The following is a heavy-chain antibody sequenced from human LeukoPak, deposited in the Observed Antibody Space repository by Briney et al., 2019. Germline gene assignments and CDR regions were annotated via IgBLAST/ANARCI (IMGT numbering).Heavy chain of an antibody. D-gene: IGHD2-15*01. CDR2: IYYSGST. V-gene: IGHV4-30-4*01. Sequence: SETLSLTCTVSGGSTRSGGYYWSWIRQPPGKGLEWIGYIYYSGSTYYNPSLKSRITISVDTSKNRFSLQLNSVTAADTAVYYCARDCSGGSCYGAFDIWGQGTMVTVSS. J-gene: IGHJ3*02. CDR3: ARDCSGGSCYGAFDI. CDR1: GGSTRSGGYY.